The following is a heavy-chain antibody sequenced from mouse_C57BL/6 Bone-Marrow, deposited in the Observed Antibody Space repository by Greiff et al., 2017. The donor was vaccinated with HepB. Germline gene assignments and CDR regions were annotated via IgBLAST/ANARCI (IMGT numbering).Heavy chain of an antibody. V-gene: IGHV1-64*01. CDR3: AREGLGVTLPPWYFDV. CDR2: IHPNSGST. CDR1: GYTFTSYW. D-gene: IGHD2-1*01. Sequence: QVQLQQPGAELVKPGASVKLSCKASGYTFTSYWMHWVKQRPGQGLEWIGMIHPNSGSTNYNEKFKSKATLTVDKSSSTAYMQLSSLTSEDSAVYYGAREGLGVTLPPWYFDVWGTGTTVTVSS. J-gene: IGHJ1*03.